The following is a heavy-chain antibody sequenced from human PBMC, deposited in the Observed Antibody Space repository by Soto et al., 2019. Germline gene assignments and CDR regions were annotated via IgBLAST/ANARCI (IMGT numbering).Heavy chain of an antibody. J-gene: IGHJ4*02. CDR1: GFTFSDYP. V-gene: IGHV3-30-3*01. CDR3: AKVSSSWYSGFFDL. Sequence: PGGSLRLSCAASGFTFSDYPMHWVRQAPGKGLEWVAVISYDGNVKYYVDSVKGRFTISRDDSKNTLYLQMNTLRAEDTALYYCAKVSSSWYSGFFDLWGQGT. CDR2: ISYDGNVK. D-gene: IGHD6-13*01.